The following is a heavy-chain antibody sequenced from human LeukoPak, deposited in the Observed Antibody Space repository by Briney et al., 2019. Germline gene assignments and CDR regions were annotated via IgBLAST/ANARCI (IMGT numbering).Heavy chain of an antibody. CDR2: ISSNGGST. D-gene: IGHD6-6*01. CDR3: VKAPSGQLAYYYYYGMDV. Sequence: GGSLRLSCSASGFTFSSYAMHWVRQAPGKGLEYVSAISSNGGSTYYADSVKGRFTISRDNSKNTLYLQMSSLRAEGTAVYYCVKAPSGQLAYYYYYGMDVWGQGTTVTVSS. V-gene: IGHV3-64D*06. CDR1: GFTFSSYA. J-gene: IGHJ6*02.